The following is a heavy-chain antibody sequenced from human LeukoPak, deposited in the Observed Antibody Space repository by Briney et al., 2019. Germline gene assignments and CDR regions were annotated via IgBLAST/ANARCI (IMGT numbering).Heavy chain of an antibody. V-gene: IGHV4-61*02. CDR1: GDSISRGTYY. J-gene: IGHJ4*02. CDR3: ARDSNFYDVSHDKAEDF. Sequence: SQTLFLTCTVTGDSISRGTYYWTWVRQPAGKGLEWIGRVFRSGSTYYNPSLKSRVTISIDTSNNQFSLHLRSVTAADTAVYYCARDSNFYDVSHDKAEDFWGQGTLVTVSS. CDR2: VFRSGST. D-gene: IGHD3-22*01.